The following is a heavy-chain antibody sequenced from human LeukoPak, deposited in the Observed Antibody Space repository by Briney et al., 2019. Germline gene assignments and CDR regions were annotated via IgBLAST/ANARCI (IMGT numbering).Heavy chain of an antibody. CDR1: GGTFSSYA. CDR3: AKDSPMATITRVLFDY. CDR2: IIPIFGTA. D-gene: IGHD5-12*01. Sequence: GASVKVSCKASGGTFSSYAISWVRQAPGQGLEWMGGIIPIFGTANYAQKFQGRVTITTDESTSTAYMELSSLRAEDTAVYYCAKDSPMATITRVLFDYWGQGTLVTVSS. J-gene: IGHJ4*02. V-gene: IGHV1-69*05.